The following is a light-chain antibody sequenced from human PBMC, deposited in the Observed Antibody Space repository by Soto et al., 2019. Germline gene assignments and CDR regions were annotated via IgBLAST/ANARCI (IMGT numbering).Light chain of an antibody. J-gene: IGLJ2*01. CDR1: SSDVGSYNR. CDR3: SSYTSSSTVV. CDR2: DVS. V-gene: IGLV2-18*02. Sequence: QSVLTQPPSVSGSPGQPVTISCTGTSSDVGSYNRVSWYQQPPGTAPKLMIYDVSNRPSGVPDRFSGSKSGNTASLTISGLQAEDEADYYCSSYTSSSTVVFGGGTKLTVL.